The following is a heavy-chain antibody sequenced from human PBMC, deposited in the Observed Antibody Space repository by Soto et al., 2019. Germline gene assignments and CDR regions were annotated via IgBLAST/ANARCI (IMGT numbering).Heavy chain of an antibody. J-gene: IGHJ4*02. CDR3: ARSYSGGYAWRN. D-gene: IGHD3-22*01. V-gene: IGHV4-39*01. CDR2: ISYTGIT. CDR1: GGSISSTDYY. Sequence: SETLSLTCTVSGGSISSTDYYWGWIRQPPGKELEWIGTISYTGITYYNPSLKSRVTISVDTSKNQFSLKLNSVTAADTVVNYCARSYSGGYAWRNWGQGTLVTVSS.